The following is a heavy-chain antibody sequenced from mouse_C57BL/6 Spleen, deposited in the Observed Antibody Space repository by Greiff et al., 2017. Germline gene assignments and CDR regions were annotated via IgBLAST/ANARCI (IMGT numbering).Heavy chain of an antibody. D-gene: IGHD1-1*01. CDR3: ARAPDYYGSSYGYFDV. Sequence: QVQLQQPGAELVRPGSSVKLSCKASGYTFTSYWMHWVKQRPIQGLEWIGNIDPSDSETHSNQKFKDKATLTVDKSSSTAYMQLSSLTSEDSAVYYCARAPDYYGSSYGYFDVWGTGTTVTVSS. CDR1: GYTFTSYW. J-gene: IGHJ1*03. V-gene: IGHV1-52*01. CDR2: IDPSDSET.